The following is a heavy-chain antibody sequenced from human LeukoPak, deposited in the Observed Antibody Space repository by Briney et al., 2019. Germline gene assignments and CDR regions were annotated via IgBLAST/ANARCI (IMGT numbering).Heavy chain of an antibody. CDR1: GGSFSGYY. D-gene: IGHD6-19*01. CDR2: INNGGST. CDR3: ARVEAVAGTPGYFDY. Sequence: PSETLSLTCAVYGGSFSGYYWSWIRQPPGKGLEWIGEINNGGSTNYNPSLKSRVTISVDTSKNQFSLKLSSVTAADTAVYYCARVEAVAGTPGYFDYWGQGTLVTVSS. V-gene: IGHV4-34*01. J-gene: IGHJ4*02.